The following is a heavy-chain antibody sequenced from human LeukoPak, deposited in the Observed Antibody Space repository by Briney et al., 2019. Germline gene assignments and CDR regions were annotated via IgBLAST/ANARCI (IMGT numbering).Heavy chain of an antibody. CDR1: GGSISSHY. Sequence: SETLSLTCTVTGGSISSHYWSWIRQPPGKGLEWIGYIYYSGSTNYNTSLKSRVTISVDTSKNQFSLKLSSVTAADTAVYYCARAPYSSSWAYYYYYMDVWGKGTTVTVSS. D-gene: IGHD6-13*01. J-gene: IGHJ6*03. CDR2: IYYSGST. CDR3: ARAPYSSSWAYYYYYMDV. V-gene: IGHV4-59*11.